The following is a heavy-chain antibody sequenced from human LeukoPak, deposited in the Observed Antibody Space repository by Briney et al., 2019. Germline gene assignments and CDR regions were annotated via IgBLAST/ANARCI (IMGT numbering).Heavy chain of an antibody. CDR1: GFTFSNYA. Sequence: GGSLRLSCAGSGFTFSNYAMTWVRQAPGKGLEWVSSVSGSGRNTFYPDSVEGRFTISRDNSKNTVYLQMNSLRADDTAVYYCVNRNGRAAAFVYFDYWGQGTLVTVSS. CDR2: VSGSGRNT. CDR3: VNRNGRAAAFVYFDY. D-gene: IGHD6-13*01. V-gene: IGHV3-23*01. J-gene: IGHJ4*02.